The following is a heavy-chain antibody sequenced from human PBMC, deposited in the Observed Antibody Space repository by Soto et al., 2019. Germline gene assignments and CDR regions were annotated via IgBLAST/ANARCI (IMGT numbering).Heavy chain of an antibody. CDR2: IDWDDDK. CDR3: AQVTYGGYGSVT. D-gene: IGHD5-12*01. CDR1: GLSLSTSGVC. Sequence: SGPTLVNPTQTLTLTCTLSGLSLSTSGVCVIWIRQPPGKALEWLARIDWDDDKYYSTSLKARLTISKDTSKNQVVLAMTNMDAVDTATYYCAQVTYGGYGSVTWGQGTLVTVSS. J-gene: IGHJ4*02. V-gene: IGHV2-70*11.